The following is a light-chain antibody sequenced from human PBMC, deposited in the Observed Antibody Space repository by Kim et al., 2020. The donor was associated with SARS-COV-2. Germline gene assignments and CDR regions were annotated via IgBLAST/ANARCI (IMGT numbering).Light chain of an antibody. CDR2: EDN. CDR1: SGSIASNY. J-gene: IGLJ3*02. CDR3: QSYDSSIKV. Sequence: NFMLTQPHSVSESPGKTVTISCTRSSGSIASNYVQWYQQRPGSSPTTLIYEDNERPSGVPDRFSGSIDSSSNSASLTISGLKTEDEADYYCQSYDSSIKVFGGGTQLTVL. V-gene: IGLV6-57*01.